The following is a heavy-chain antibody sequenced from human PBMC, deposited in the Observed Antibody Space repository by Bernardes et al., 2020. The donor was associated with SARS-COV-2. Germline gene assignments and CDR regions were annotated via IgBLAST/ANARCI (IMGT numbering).Heavy chain of an antibody. CDR1: GFTVSSSY. CDR2: IYSGGST. D-gene: IGHD6-13*01. J-gene: IGHJ3*02. V-gene: IGHV3-66*01. CDR3: AYTIGAAASAFDI. Sequence: GSSLRLCCAASGFTVSSSYMSWVRQAPGKGLEWVSLIYSGGSTYYADSVKGRFTISRDNSKNTLYLQMNSLRAEDTAVYYCAYTIGAAASAFDIWGQGTMVTVSS.